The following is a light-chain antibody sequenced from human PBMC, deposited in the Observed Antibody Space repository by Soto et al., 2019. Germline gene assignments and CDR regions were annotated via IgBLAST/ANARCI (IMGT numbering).Light chain of an antibody. CDR3: QQSYSTPPT. Sequence: EVVLTQSPATLSVSPGERATLSCRTSQSVGNNLAWYQQKPGQAPRLLMYGAFIRAPGLPVRFRGTGSGTEFTLTISGLQSEDVATYYCQQSYSTPPTFGGGTKVEIK. V-gene: IGKV3-15*01. CDR2: GAF. J-gene: IGKJ4*01. CDR1: QSVGNN.